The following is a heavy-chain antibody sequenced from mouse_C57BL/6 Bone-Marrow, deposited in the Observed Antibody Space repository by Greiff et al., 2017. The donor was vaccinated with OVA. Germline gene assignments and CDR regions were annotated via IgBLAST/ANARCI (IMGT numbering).Heavy chain of an antibody. V-gene: IGHV14-2*01. CDR3: ASRDSDHWYFDV. Sequence: EVQLQQSGAELVKPGASVKLSCTASGFNIKDYYMHWVKQRTEQGLEWIGRIDPEDGETKYAPKFQGKATITADTSSNTAYMQLSSLITGDTAVCYCASRDSDHWYFDVWGTGTTGTGSS. D-gene: IGHD2-12*01. J-gene: IGHJ1*03. CDR2: IDPEDGET. CDR1: GFNIKDYY.